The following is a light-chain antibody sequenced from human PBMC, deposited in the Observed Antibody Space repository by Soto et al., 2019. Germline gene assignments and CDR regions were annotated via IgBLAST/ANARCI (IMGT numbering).Light chain of an antibody. J-gene: IGLJ1*01. CDR2: DVT. V-gene: IGLV2-14*03. CDR3: STSVSSNSFV. CDR1: SSDVVGYKY. Sequence: QSVLTQPASVSGSPGQSITISCSRASSDVVGYKYVSWYQQHPDKAPKLIIYDVTNRPSGVSNRFSASKSDNTASLTISGLQAEDEADYYCSTSVSSNSFVFGTGTKLTVL.